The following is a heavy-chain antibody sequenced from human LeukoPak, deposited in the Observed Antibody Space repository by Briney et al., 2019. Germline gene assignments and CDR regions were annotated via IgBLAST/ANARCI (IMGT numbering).Heavy chain of an antibody. D-gene: IGHD2-15*01. CDR1: GFTFTIYG. J-gene: IGHJ5*02. CDR2: MNPNSGNT. CDR3: ARDGEYCSGGSCWDWFDP. V-gene: IGHV1-8*02. Sequence: ASVKVSCKASGFTFTIYGFSWVRQAPGQGLEWMGWMNPNSGNTGYAQKFQGRVTMTRNTSISTAYMELSSLRSEDTAVYYCARDGEYCSGGSCWDWFDPWGQGTLVTVSS.